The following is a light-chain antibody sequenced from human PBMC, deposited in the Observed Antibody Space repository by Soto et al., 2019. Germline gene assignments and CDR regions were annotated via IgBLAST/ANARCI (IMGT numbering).Light chain of an antibody. J-gene: IGKJ1*01. CDR3: QQYNNWPPST. V-gene: IGKV3-15*01. CDR2: GSS. Sequence: EIAMTQSPATLSVSPGERATLSCRASQSVAGNLAWFQHKPGQAPRLLVHGSSTRATGIPATFSGSGSGTDFTVTIGSLQSEDFAVYYCQQYNNWPPSTFGQGTKVEIK. CDR1: QSVAGN.